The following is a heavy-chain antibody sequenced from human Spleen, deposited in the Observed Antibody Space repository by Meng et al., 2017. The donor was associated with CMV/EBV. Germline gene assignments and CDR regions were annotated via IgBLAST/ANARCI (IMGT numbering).Heavy chain of an antibody. D-gene: IGHD6-6*01. J-gene: IGHJ4*02. V-gene: IGHV4-38-2*02. CDR3: ATRYGSSSHYYFDY. CDR2: IYHTGST. CDR1: GYSISSGYY. Sequence: GSLRLSCSVSGYSISSGYYWGWIRQPPGKGLEWIGSIYHTGSTYYNPSLKSRVTISLDTSKNQFSLKLSSVTAADTAVYYCATRYGSSSHYYFDYWGQGSLVTVSS.